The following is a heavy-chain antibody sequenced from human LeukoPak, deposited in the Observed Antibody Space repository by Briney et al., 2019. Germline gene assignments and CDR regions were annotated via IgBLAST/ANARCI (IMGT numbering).Heavy chain of an antibody. Sequence: GGSLRLSCAASRFTFSTYSMNWVRQAPGKGLEWVSSITSSSSYIYYADSVKGRFTISRDNAKNSLYLQMNSLRAEDTAVYYCARDFGRWFLDYWGQGTLVTVSS. J-gene: IGHJ4*02. CDR1: RFTFSTYS. D-gene: IGHD4-23*01. CDR3: ARDFGRWFLDY. V-gene: IGHV3-21*01. CDR2: ITSSSSYI.